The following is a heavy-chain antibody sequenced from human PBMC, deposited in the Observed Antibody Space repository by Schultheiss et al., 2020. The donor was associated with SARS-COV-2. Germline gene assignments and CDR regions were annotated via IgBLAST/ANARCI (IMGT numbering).Heavy chain of an antibody. CDR3: ARDTAAAGIDY. Sequence: GGSLRLSCAASGFTFSDYYMSWIRQAPGKGLEWVSAISGSGGSTYYADSVKGRFTISRDNSKNTLYLQMNSLRAEDTAVYYCARDTAAAGIDYWGQGTLVTVSS. J-gene: IGHJ4*02. V-gene: IGHV3-23*01. D-gene: IGHD6-13*01. CDR2: ISGSGGST. CDR1: GFTFSDYY.